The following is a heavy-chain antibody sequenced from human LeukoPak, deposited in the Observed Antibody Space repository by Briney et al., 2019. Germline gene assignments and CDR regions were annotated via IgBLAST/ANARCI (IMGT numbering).Heavy chain of an antibody. CDR1: GYTFSRYG. Sequence: ASVKVSCKASGYTFSRYGISWVRQAPGQGLEWMGWISAYYGTTKYAQRLQGRVTMTTDTSTSTAYMELRSLRSDDAAVYYCARDYDGSAYWVYWGQGTLVTASS. D-gene: IGHD3-22*01. V-gene: IGHV1-18*01. J-gene: IGHJ4*02. CDR3: ARDYDGSAYWVY. CDR2: ISAYYGTT.